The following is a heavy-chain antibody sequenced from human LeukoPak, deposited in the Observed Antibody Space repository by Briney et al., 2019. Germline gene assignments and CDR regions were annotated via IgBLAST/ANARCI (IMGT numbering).Heavy chain of an antibody. CDR1: GGSISSGDYY. CDR3: ARDGSNYAALDY. Sequence: SETLSLTCTVSGGSISSGDYYWSWIRQPPGKGLVWIGYIYYSGSTYYNPSLKSRVTISVDTSKNQFSLKLSSVTAADTAVYYCARDGSNYAALDYWGQGTLVTVSS. J-gene: IGHJ4*02. V-gene: IGHV4-30-4*08. CDR2: IYYSGST. D-gene: IGHD4-11*01.